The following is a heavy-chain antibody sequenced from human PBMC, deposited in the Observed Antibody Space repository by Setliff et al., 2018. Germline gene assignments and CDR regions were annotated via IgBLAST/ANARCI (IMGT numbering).Heavy chain of an antibody. D-gene: IGHD2-2*01. J-gene: IGHJ4*02. CDR2: ISVYTGNT. Sequence: ASVKVSCKASGYTFSHSGITWVRQAPGQGLEWMGWISVYTGNTNYAPKLQGRVTMTTDASTSTAYMELRGLTSDDTAVYYCSRLVRYCTTTTCQRASGGEFWGQGTLVTVSS. V-gene: IGHV1-18*01. CDR1: GYTFSHSG. CDR3: SRLVRYCTTTTCQRASGGEF.